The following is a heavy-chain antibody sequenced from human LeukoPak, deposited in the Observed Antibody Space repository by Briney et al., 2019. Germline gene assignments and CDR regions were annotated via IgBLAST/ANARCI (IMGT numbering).Heavy chain of an antibody. CDR2: INARGDT. D-gene: IGHD2-2*01. CDR3: ARGQVPAARGYNWFDP. CDR1: GWSFNDHY. V-gene: IGHV4-34*01. Sequence: SETLSLTCAVYGWSFNDHYWNWIRQPPGRGLEWIGEINARGDTNFNPSLKSRVTISVDTSKNQFSLTLRSMIAADTAVYYCARGQVPAARGYNWFDPWGQGTLVTVSS. J-gene: IGHJ5*02.